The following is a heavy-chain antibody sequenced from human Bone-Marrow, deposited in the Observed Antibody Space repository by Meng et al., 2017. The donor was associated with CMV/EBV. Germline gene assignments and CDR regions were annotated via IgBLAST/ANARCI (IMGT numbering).Heavy chain of an antibody. CDR1: GFTFSSYG. CDR3: AKLPLTSPYGSGTNDAFDI. CDR2: IRYDGSNK. J-gene: IGHJ3*02. V-gene: IGHV3-30*02. Sequence: GESLKISCAASGFTFSSYGMHWVRQAPGKGLEWVAFIRYDGSNKYYADSVKGRFTISRDNSKNTLYLQMTSLRAEDTAVYYCAKLPLTSPYGSGTNDAFDIWGQGTRVTVSS. D-gene: IGHD3-10*01.